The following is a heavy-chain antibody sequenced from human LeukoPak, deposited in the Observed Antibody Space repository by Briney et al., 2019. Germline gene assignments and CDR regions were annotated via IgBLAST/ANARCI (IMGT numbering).Heavy chain of an antibody. CDR3: ASQPHLAAAGTQSPHYYYMDV. J-gene: IGHJ6*03. V-gene: IGHV1-69*05. CDR2: IIPIFGTA. CDR1: EGTFSSYA. Sequence: ASVKVSCKASEGTFSSYAISWVRQAPGQGLEWMGGIIPIFGTANYAQKFQGRVTITTDESTSTAYMELSSLRSEDTAVYYCASQPHLAAAGTQSPHYYYMDVWGKGTTVTVSS. D-gene: IGHD6-13*01.